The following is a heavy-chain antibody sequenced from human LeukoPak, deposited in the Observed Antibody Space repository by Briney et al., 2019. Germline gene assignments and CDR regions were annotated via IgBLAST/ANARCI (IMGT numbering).Heavy chain of an antibody. V-gene: IGHV4-34*01. D-gene: IGHD2-15*01. J-gene: IGHJ1*01. CDR3: ARAMIPPFGYCSGGSCHSPFQH. Sequence: SETLSLTCAVYGGSFSGYYWSWIRQPPGKGLEWIGEINQSGSTNYNPSLKSRVTISVDTSKNQFSLKLSSVTAADTAVYYCARAMIPPFGYCSGGSCHSPFQHWGQGTLVTVSS. CDR1: GGSFSGYY. CDR2: INQSGST.